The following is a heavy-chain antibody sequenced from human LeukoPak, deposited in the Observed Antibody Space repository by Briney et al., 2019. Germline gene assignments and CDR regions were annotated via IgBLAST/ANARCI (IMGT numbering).Heavy chain of an antibody. CDR1: RFTFSSYS. D-gene: IGHD7-27*01. Sequence: GGSLRLSCAASRFTFSSYSMNWVRQAPGKGLEWVSSISSSGSYIYYADSVKGRFTIFRDNAKNSLYLQMNSLRAEDTAVYYCAREFHPTGDYFDYWGQGTLVTVSS. CDR3: AREFHPTGDYFDY. CDR2: ISSSGSYI. V-gene: IGHV3-21*01. J-gene: IGHJ4*02.